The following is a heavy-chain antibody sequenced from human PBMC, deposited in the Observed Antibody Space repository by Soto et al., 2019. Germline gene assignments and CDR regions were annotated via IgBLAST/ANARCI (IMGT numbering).Heavy chain of an antibody. J-gene: IGHJ4*02. D-gene: IGHD3-22*01. CDR1: GGTFSSYA. V-gene: IGHV1-69*13. CDR2: IIPIFGTA. Sequence: GASVKVSCKASGGTFSSYAISWVRQAPGQGLEWMGGIIPIFGTANYAQKFQGRVTITADESTSTAYMELSSLRSEDTAVYYCARSRDSSGYCDYWGQGTLVTVSS. CDR3: ARSRDSSGYCDY.